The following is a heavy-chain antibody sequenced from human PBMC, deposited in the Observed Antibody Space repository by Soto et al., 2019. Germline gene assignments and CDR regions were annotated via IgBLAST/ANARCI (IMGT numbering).Heavy chain of an antibody. CDR1: GGSFSGYY. D-gene: IGHD2-2*01. V-gene: IGHV4-34*01. CDR3: ARRIVVVPAAQNWFDP. Sequence: SETLSLTCAVYGGSFSGYYWSWIRQPPVKGLEWIGEINHSGSTNYNPSLKSRVTISVDTSKNQFSLKLSSVTAADTAVYYCARRIVVVPAAQNWFDPWGQGTLVTVSS. CDR2: INHSGST. J-gene: IGHJ5*02.